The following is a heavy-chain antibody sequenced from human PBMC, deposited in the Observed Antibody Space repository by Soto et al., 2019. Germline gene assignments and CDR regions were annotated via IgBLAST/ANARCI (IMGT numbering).Heavy chain of an antibody. CDR2: IYKSATA. CDR1: GDSISTVDYF. V-gene: IGHV4-30-4*01. J-gene: IGHJ5*01. Sequence: SETLSLTCSVSGDSISTVDYFWAWIRQPPGQALESIGYIYKSATAYYNPSFESRVAISLDTSKSQFSLNVTSVTAADTAVYFCARGRYCLSGRCLPNWFDSWGQGTLVTVSS. CDR3: ARGRYCLSGRCLPNWFDS. D-gene: IGHD2-15*01.